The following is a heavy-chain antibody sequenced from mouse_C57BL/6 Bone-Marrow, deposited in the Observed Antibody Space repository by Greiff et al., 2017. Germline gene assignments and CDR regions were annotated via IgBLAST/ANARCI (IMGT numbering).Heavy chain of an antibody. Sequence: VQLQQSGPELVKPGASVKISCKASGYAFSSSWMNWVKQRPGKGLEWIGRIYPGDGDTNYNGKFKGKATLTADKSSSTAYMQLSSLTSEDSAVSFCARGETVVDFDYWGQGTTLTVSS. J-gene: IGHJ2*01. D-gene: IGHD1-1*01. V-gene: IGHV1-82*01. CDR1: GYAFSSSW. CDR3: ARGETVVDFDY. CDR2: IYPGDGDT.